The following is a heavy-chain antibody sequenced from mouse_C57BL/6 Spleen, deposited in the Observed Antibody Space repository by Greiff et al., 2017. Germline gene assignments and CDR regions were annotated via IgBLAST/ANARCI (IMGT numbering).Heavy chain of an antibody. Sequence: VQLQQSVAELVRPGASVKLSCTASGFNIKNTYMHWVKQRPEQGLAWIGRIDPATGNTKYASKFQGKATITADTSSNTAYLQLSSLTSEDTAIYYCAMATVVATGGYYDVWGTGTTVTVSS. CDR3: AMATVVATGGYYDV. CDR2: IDPATGNT. D-gene: IGHD1-1*01. CDR1: GFNIKNTY. V-gene: IGHV14-3*01. J-gene: IGHJ1*03.